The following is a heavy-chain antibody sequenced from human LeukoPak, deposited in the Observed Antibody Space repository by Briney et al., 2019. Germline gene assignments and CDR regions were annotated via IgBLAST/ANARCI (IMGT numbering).Heavy chain of an antibody. CDR3: AGSDYLDY. Sequence: QPGGPLSFSCAVSGFTFSDYFLYLLRLARGKGLEWDGRTRNKPTSYTTEYAASVKGRFTTSRDYSNISLYLKMNNLKTEDTAVYCVAGSDYLDYWGQGTLVTVSS. D-gene: IGHD6-19*01. J-gene: IGHJ4*02. V-gene: IGHV3-72*01. CDR2: TRNKPTSYTT. CDR1: GFTFSDYF.